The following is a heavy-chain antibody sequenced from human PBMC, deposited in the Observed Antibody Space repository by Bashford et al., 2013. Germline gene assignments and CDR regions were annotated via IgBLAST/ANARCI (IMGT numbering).Heavy chain of an antibody. CDR2: IIPTFGTP. V-gene: IGHV1-69*01. J-gene: IGHJ4*02. Sequence: SWVRQAPGQGLEWMGGIIPTFGTPDYAQKFQGRVTINADASTTTAYMELSSLTSEDTAVYYCVRDRPDGYNVWAPFDYWGQGTLVTVSS. D-gene: IGHD5-24*01. CDR3: VRDRPDGYNVWAPFDY.